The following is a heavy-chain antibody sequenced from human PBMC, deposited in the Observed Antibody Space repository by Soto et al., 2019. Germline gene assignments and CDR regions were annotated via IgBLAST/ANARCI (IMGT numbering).Heavy chain of an antibody. J-gene: IGHJ4*02. CDR1: GFTFSSYD. V-gene: IGHV3-13*01. CDR2: IGTAGDT. D-gene: IGHD5-12*01. Sequence: GGSLRLSCAASGFTFSSYDMHWVRQATGKGLEWVSAIGTAGDTYYPGSVKGRFTISRENAKNSLYLQMNSLRAGDTAVYYCARDSDSGRFDYWGQGTLVTVSS. CDR3: ARDSDSGRFDY.